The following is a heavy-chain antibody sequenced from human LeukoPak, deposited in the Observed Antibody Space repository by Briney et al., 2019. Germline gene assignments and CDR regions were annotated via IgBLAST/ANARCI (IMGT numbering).Heavy chain of an antibody. CDR3: ASPLGGFDN. V-gene: IGHV4-39*01. CDR2: IYYTGST. J-gene: IGHJ4*02. D-gene: IGHD3-16*01. Sequence: SETLSLTCSVSGGSISGSGYYWAWLRQPPGTGLEWIGSIYYTGSTHYNSSLKSRVTMSVDTSKNQFSLKLSSVTAADTAVYYCASPLGGFDNWGQGTLVTVSS. CDR1: GGSISGSGYY.